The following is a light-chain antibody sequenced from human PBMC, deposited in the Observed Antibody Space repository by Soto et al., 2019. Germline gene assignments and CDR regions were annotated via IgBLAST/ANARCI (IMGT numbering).Light chain of an antibody. CDR3: CSYAGSYTYV. CDR1: SSDVGGYNY. J-gene: IGLJ1*01. Sequence: QSALTQPRSVSGCPRQSVTISCTGTSSDVGGYNYVSWYQQHPGKAPKLMIYDVSKRPSGVPDRFSGSKSGNTASLTISGLQAEDEADYYCCSYAGSYTYVFGTGTKLTVL. CDR2: DVS. V-gene: IGLV2-11*01.